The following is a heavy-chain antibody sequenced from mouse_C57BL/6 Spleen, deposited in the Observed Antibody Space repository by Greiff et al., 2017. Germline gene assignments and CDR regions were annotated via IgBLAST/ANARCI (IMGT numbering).Heavy chain of an antibody. J-gene: IGHJ2*01. CDR2: IDPETGGT. Sequence: QVQLQQSGAELVRPGASVTLSCKASGYTFTDYEMHWVKQTPVHGLEWIGAIDPETGGTAYNQKFKGKAILTADKSSSTAYMELRSLTSEDSAGYYCTRSTTAVGLDYWGQGTTLTSSS. CDR3: TRSTTAVGLDY. CDR1: GYTFTDYE. V-gene: IGHV1-15*01. D-gene: IGHD1-1*01.